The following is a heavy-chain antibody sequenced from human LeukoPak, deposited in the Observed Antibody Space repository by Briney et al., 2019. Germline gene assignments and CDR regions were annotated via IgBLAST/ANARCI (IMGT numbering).Heavy chain of an antibody. V-gene: IGHV3-11*01. CDR2: ISSSGSTI. J-gene: IGHJ5*02. Sequence: GGSLRLSCAASGLTFSDYYMSWIRQAPGKGLEWVSYISSSGSTIYYADSVKGRFTISRDNAKNSLYLQMNSLRAEDTAVYYCARCSSSWYLNWFDPWGQGTLVTVSS. D-gene: IGHD6-13*01. CDR1: GLTFSDYY. CDR3: ARCSSSWYLNWFDP.